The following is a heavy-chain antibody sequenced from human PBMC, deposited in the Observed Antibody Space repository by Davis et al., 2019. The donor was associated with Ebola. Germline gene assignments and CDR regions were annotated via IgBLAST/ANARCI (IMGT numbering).Heavy chain of an antibody. CDR2: TYYNSKWYN. CDR1: GDSVSTAG. Sequence: HSQTLSLTCAISGDSVSTAGWNWIRQSPSRGLEWLGRTYYNSKWYNDYAISVKSRITVNPDTSKNQFSLLLNSVTPEDTAIYYCTRGWFRSGMDVWGQGTTITVSS. V-gene: IGHV6-1*01. J-gene: IGHJ6*02. CDR3: TRGWFRSGMDV. D-gene: IGHD6-19*01.